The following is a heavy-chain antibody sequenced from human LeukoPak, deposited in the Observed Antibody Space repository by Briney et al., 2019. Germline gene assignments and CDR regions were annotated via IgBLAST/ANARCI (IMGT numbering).Heavy chain of an antibody. CDR1: GFTFSSYA. V-gene: IGHV3-64D*09. Sequence: PGGSLRLSCSASGFTFSSYAMHWVRQDPGKGLEYVSAISSNGGSTYYADSVKGRFTISRDNSKNTLYLQMSSLRAEDTAVYYCVKGLFDSSGYYPYFDFWGQGTLVTVSS. J-gene: IGHJ4*02. CDR3: VKGLFDSSGYYPYFDF. D-gene: IGHD3-22*01. CDR2: ISSNGGST.